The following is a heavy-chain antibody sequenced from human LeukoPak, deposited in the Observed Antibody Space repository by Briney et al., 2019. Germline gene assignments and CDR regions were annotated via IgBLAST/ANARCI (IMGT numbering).Heavy chain of an antibody. CDR3: ARGGSGTFWGFYDY. D-gene: IGHD1-7*01. J-gene: IGHJ4*02. CDR1: GGTFSSFA. V-gene: IGHV1-69*05. CDR2: IVPMLGTT. Sequence: SVKVSCKASGGTFSSFALNWVRQAPGQGLEWMGGIVPMLGTTNYAQRFQGRVTITTDESTSTGYMELSSLRSDDTAVYYCARGGSGTFWGFYDYWGQGSLVIVSS.